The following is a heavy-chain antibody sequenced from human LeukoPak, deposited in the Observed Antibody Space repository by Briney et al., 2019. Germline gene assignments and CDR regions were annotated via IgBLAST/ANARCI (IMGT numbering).Heavy chain of an antibody. CDR3: ARAGYDILTGYYSSVY. D-gene: IGHD3-9*01. CDR2: ISSSSSYI. J-gene: IGHJ4*02. CDR1: GFTFSSYS. V-gene: IGHV3-21*01. Sequence: GGSLRLSCAASGFTFSSYSVNWVRQAPGEGLEWVSSISSSSSYIYYADSVKGRFTISRDNAKNSLYLQMNSLRAEDTAVYYCARAGYDILTGYYSSVYWGQGTLVTVSS.